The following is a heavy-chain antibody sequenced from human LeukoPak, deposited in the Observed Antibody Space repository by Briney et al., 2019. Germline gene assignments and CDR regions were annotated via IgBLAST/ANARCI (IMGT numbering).Heavy chain of an antibody. Sequence: SETLSLTCTVSGGSISSSSYYWGWIRQPPGKGLEWIGSIYYSGSTYYNPSLKSRVTISVDTSKSQFSLKLSSVTAADTAVYYCAREQLGRYYFDYWGQGTLVTVSS. CDR2: IYYSGST. CDR1: GGSISSSSYY. CDR3: AREQLGRYYFDY. D-gene: IGHD6-13*01. V-gene: IGHV4-39*01. J-gene: IGHJ4*02.